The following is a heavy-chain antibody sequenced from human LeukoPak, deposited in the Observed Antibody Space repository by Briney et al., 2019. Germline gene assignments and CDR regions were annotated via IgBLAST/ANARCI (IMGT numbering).Heavy chain of an antibody. Sequence: ASVKVSCKTSGYRFSDYGISWVRPAPGQGLQWMGWINTYNGNTENAQSLQGRATMTIDTATATAYLELRSLVSDDTAVYYCARDLGEGARRDLDFWGQGTLVTVSS. CDR1: GYRFSDYG. V-gene: IGHV1-18*01. D-gene: IGHD1-26*01. J-gene: IGHJ4*02. CDR3: ARDLGEGARRDLDF. CDR2: INTYNGNT.